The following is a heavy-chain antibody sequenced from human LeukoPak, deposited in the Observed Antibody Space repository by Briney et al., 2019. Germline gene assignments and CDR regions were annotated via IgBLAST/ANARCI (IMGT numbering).Heavy chain of an antibody. CDR2: IGPRSDNI. V-gene: IGHV3-11*04. CDR1: GFTFSDYF. CDR3: ARVNPSNSGFYAY. D-gene: IGHD3-22*01. Sequence: GGSLRLSCAASGFTFSDYFMSWIRQAPQKGLEWVSYIGPRSDNINYADSVKGRFTVSRDNAKNPVYLQMNSLGAEDTAVYYCARVNPSNSGFYAYWGQGTLVTVSS. J-gene: IGHJ1*01.